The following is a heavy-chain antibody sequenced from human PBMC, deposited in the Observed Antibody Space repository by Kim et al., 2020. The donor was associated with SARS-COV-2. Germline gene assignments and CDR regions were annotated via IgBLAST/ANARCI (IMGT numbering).Heavy chain of an antibody. D-gene: IGHD3-9*01. J-gene: IGHJ4*02. CDR2: IRGFNGNT. Sequence: GGSLRLSCAASGFTFSIYAMSWVRQAPGKGLEWVSAIRGFNGNTYYVDSVKGRFTISRDNSKNTLYLQMNGLRVEDTAVYYCAITWDYEMLKGEDSWGQGTLVTVSS. CDR3: AITWDYEMLKGEDS. CDR1: GFTFSIYA. V-gene: IGHV3-23*01.